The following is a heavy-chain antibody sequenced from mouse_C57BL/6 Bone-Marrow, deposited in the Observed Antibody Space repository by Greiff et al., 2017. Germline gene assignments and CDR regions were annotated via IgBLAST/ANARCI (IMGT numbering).Heavy chain of an antibody. CDR1: GFTFSDYY. J-gene: IGHJ4*01. D-gene: IGHD1-1*01. CDR3: ARDRGGSSMDY. V-gene: IGHV5-16*01. Sequence: EVQLVESEGGLVQPGSSMKLSCTASGFTFSDYYMAWVRQVPEKGLEWVANINYDGSSTYYLDSLKSRFIISRDNAKNILYLQMSSLKSEDTATYYCARDRGGSSMDYWGQGTSVTVSS. CDR2: INYDGSST.